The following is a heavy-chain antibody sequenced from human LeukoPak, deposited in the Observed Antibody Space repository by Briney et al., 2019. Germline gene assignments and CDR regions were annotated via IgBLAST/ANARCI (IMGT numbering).Heavy chain of an antibody. D-gene: IGHD2-15*01. CDR1: GFTVSSNY. CDR2: IYSGGST. J-gene: IGHJ4*02. CDR3: ASLARGYYFDY. V-gene: IGHV3-53*01. Sequence: GGSLRLSCAASGFTVSSNYMSWVRQAPGKGLEWVSVIYSGGSTYYADSVKGRFTISRDNSKNTLSLQMNSLRAEDTAVYYCASLARGYYFDYWGQGTLVTASS.